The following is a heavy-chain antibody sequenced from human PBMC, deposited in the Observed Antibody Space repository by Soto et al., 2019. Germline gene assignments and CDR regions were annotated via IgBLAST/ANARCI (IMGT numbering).Heavy chain of an antibody. J-gene: IGHJ5*02. Sequence: ASVKVSCKASGYTFTSYGISWVRQAPGQGLEWMGWISAYNGNTNYAQKLQGRVTMTTDTSTSTAYMELRSLRSDDTAVYYCARDIAVARYKNWFDPRGQGTLVTVSS. CDR1: GYTFTSYG. CDR2: ISAYNGNT. CDR3: ARDIAVARYKNWFDP. D-gene: IGHD6-19*01. V-gene: IGHV1-18*01.